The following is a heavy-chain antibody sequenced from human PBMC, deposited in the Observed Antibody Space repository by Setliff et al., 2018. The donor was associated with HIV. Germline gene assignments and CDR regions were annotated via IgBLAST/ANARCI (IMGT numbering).Heavy chain of an antibody. CDR3: ASAGLMIARPFYYYMDV. CDR2: TIPLLGII. V-gene: IGHV1-69*10. D-gene: IGHD3-22*01. J-gene: IGHJ6*03. Sequence: SVKVSCKASGYTFTDYYMHWVRQVPGQGLEWMGGTIPLLGIINYADKFQDRVTITRDESTSTAYMELSSLRSEDTAIYYCASAGLMIARPFYYYMDVWGTGTTVTVSS. CDR1: GYTFTDYY.